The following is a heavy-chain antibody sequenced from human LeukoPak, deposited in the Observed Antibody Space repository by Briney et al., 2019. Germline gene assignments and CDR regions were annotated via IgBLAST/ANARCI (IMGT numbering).Heavy chain of an antibody. CDR3: ARQAGYCSSTSCAGGYYMDG. CDR1: GGSISSGGYH. J-gene: IGHJ6*03. D-gene: IGHD2-2*01. V-gene: IGHV4-61*08. Sequence: SETLSLTCTVSGGSISSGGYHWRRLRPHPGKGLEWIGYNYYSGSTNYNPSLKSRVTISVYTSKNQFSLKLSSVTAADTAVYYCARQAGYCSSTSCAGGYYMDGWGKGTTVTVSS. CDR2: NYYSGST.